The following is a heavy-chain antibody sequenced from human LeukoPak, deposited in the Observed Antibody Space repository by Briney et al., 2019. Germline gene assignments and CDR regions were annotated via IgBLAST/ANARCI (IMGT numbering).Heavy chain of an antibody. CDR2: IIPIFGTV. CDR3: ASLYYYDSSGYD. V-gene: IGHV1-69*13. CDR1: GGTFSSYA. Sequence: SVKVSCKASGGTFSSYAISWVRQAPGQGLEWMGGIIPIFGTVNYAQKFQGRVTVTADESTSTAYMELSSLRSEDTAVYYCASLYYYDSSGYDWGQGTLVTVSS. J-gene: IGHJ4*02. D-gene: IGHD3-22*01.